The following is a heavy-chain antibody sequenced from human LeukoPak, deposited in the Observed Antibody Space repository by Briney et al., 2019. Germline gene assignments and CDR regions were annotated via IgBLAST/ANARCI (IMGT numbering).Heavy chain of an antibody. V-gene: IGHV4-28*01. CDR1: GFYITNNNY. Sequence: SSDTLSLTCFVSGFYITNNNYWAWIRQSPGKGLEWMVRIHHSGNRFESGSTHYNPSLRGRISVSAEPSKNQFSLTLRSVTAADTAVYFCARNVSSGFLNDWSQGTLVTVSS. CDR3: ARNVSSGFLND. D-gene: IGHD3-22*01. CDR2: RFESGST. J-gene: IGHJ1*01.